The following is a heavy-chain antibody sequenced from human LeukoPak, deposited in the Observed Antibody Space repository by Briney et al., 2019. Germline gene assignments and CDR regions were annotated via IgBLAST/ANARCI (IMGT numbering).Heavy chain of an antibody. CDR1: GFTFDSYS. CDR3: VRGSGGYDPLDFDS. J-gene: IGHJ4*02. D-gene: IGHD5-12*01. CDR2: ITTRSDYT. Sequence: GGSLRLSCAASGFTFDSYSMTWVRQAPGKGLEWISSITTRSDYTYYTDSVKGRFTISRDNPRNSLYLQMNSLRAEDTAVYHCVRGSGGYDPLDFDSWGQGTLVTVFS. V-gene: IGHV3-21*01.